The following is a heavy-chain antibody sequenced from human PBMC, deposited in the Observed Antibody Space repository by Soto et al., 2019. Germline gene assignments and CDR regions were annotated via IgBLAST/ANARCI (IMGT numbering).Heavy chain of an antibody. Sequence: SETLSLTCTVSGASIDAAYWSWVRQPPGRGLEWIGYIYYSGSTNYNPSLERRVTISVDTSKNQFTLRLNSLTEADTAVYYCARVRAVTSLDYWGQGRLVT. J-gene: IGHJ4*02. CDR3: ARVRAVTSLDY. V-gene: IGHV4-59*01. CDR2: IYYSGST. D-gene: IGHD3-10*01. CDR1: GASIDAAY.